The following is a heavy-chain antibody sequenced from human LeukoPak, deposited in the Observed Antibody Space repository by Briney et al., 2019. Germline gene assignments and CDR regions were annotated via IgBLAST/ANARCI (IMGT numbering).Heavy chain of an antibody. Sequence: SETLSLTCAVYGGSFSGYYWSWIRQPPGKGLEWIGYIYYSGSTNYNPSLKSRVTISVDTSKNQFSLKLSSVTAADTAVYYCARGAVVTPYSYYYYYGMDVWGQGTTVTVSS. CDR3: ARGAVVTPYSYYYYYGMDV. J-gene: IGHJ6*02. D-gene: IGHD4-23*01. CDR2: IYYSGST. V-gene: IGHV4-59*01. CDR1: GGSFSGYY.